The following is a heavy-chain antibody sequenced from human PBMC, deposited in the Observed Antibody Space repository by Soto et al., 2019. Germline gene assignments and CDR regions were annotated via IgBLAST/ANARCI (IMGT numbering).Heavy chain of an antibody. CDR2: IIPIFGTA. V-gene: IGHV1-69*01. Sequence: QVQLVQSGAEVKKPGSSVKVSCKASGGTFSSYAISWVRQAPGQGLEWMGGIIPIFGTANYAQKFQGRVTITADESTSTAYMELSSLRSEDTAVYYCARAVVRTYCGGDCYLGSGFDYWGQGTLVTVSS. D-gene: IGHD2-21*02. CDR1: GGTFSSYA. J-gene: IGHJ4*02. CDR3: ARAVVRTYCGGDCYLGSGFDY.